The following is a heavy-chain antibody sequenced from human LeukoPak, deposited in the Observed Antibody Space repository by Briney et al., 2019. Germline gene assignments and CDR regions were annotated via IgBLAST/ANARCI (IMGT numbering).Heavy chain of an antibody. CDR2: IIPIFGTA. CDR3: ARDSPHGITIFQKTANWFDP. Sequence: ASVKVSCKASGGTFSSYAISWVRQAPGQGLEWMGGIIPIFGTANYAQKFQGRVTITADESTSTAYMELSSLRSEDTAVYYCARDSPHGITIFQKTANWFDPWGQGTLVTVSS. J-gene: IGHJ5*02. D-gene: IGHD3-9*01. CDR1: GGTFSSYA. V-gene: IGHV1-69*13.